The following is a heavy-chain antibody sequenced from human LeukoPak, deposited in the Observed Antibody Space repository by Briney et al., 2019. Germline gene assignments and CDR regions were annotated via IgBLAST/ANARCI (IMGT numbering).Heavy chain of an antibody. J-gene: IGHJ4*02. CDR1: GFTVSSYA. CDR3: ARQKQSHGNFDY. D-gene: IGHD1-26*01. CDR2: LGIAGDT. V-gene: IGHV3-13*01. Sequence: GGSLRLSCAASGFTVSSYAMHWVRHPIGKGLEWVSALGIAGDTFYPGSVKGRFTISRENAKNPLYLQMNSLRAEDTAMYYCARQKQSHGNFDYWGQGTLVTVSS.